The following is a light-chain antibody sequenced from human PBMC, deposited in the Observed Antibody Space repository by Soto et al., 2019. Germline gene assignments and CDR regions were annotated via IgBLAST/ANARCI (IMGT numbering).Light chain of an antibody. J-gene: IGKJ3*01. CDR1: PSISNY. CDR2: AAS. V-gene: IGKV1-39*01. CDR3: QQSYETPFT. Sequence: DIQMTQSPSSLSASVGDRVTITCRASPSISNYLNWYQQKPGNAPTLLIYAASNLQTGVPSRFRGSGSGPHFTLTISSLQPEDFATYFCQQSYETPFTFGPGTKVDIK.